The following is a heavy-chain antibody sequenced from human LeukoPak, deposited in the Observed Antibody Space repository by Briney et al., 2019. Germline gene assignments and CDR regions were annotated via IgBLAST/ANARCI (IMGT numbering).Heavy chain of an antibody. D-gene: IGHD6-19*01. CDR2: IKAKAHGGTI. CDR1: GFTFINAW. CDR3: AKRSAESSGYFDY. Sequence: GGSLRLSCAASGFTFINAWMAWVRQAPGKGLEWVGRIKAKAHGGTIEYAAPVKGRFTISRDDSKNTLYLQMNSLKTEDTAVYYCAKRSAESSGYFDYWGQGTLVTVSS. V-gene: IGHV3-15*01. J-gene: IGHJ4*02.